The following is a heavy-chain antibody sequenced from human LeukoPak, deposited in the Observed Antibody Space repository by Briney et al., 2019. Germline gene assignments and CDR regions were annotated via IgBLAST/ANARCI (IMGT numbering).Heavy chain of an antibody. D-gene: IGHD1-26*01. Sequence: GGSLRLSCSASGFTFSSYAMHWVRQAPGKGLEWVSLLSGDGGSTYYADSVKGRFTISRDNSKNSLYLQMNSLRTEDTALYYCAKDRALAAYFDYWGQGTLVTVSS. CDR2: LSGDGGST. V-gene: IGHV3-43*02. CDR3: AKDRALAAYFDY. J-gene: IGHJ4*02. CDR1: GFTFSSYA.